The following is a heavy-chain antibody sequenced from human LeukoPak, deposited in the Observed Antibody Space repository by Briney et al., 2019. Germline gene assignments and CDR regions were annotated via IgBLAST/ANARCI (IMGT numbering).Heavy chain of an antibody. Sequence: XVRQAPXXXXEYXSAISSNGGSTYYADSVKGRFTISRDNSKNTLYLQMNSLRDEDTAVYYCAKAFYDSSGFTLDYWGQGTLVTVSS. V-gene: IGHV3-64*04. CDR3: AKAFYDSSGFTLDY. D-gene: IGHD3-22*01. J-gene: IGHJ4*02. CDR2: ISSNGGST.